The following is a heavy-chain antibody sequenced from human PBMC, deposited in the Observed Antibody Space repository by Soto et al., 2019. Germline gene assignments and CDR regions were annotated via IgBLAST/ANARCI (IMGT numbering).Heavy chain of an antibody. D-gene: IGHD3-3*01. J-gene: IGHJ4*02. CDR3: ARVTWGGYYPDY. CDR2: IYYSGST. V-gene: IGHV4-59*01. Sequence: PSETLSLTCTVSGGSISSYYWSWIRQPPGKGLEWIGYIYYSGSTNYNPSLKSRVTISVDTSKNQFSLKLSSVTAADTAVYYCARVTWGGYYPDYWGQGTLVTVS. CDR1: GGSISSYY.